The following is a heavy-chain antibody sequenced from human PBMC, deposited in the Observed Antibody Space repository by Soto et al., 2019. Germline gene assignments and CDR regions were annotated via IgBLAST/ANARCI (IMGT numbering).Heavy chain of an antibody. CDR1: GFTFSNYA. CDR2: VSATAGTT. CDR3: AKDRLAGGFDY. D-gene: IGHD3-16*01. J-gene: IGHJ4*02. V-gene: IGHV3-23*01. Sequence: GGSLRLSCAASGFTFSNYAMSWGLQAPGKGLEWVSLVSATAGTTYYTDSVKGRFTISRDNSRNTVYLQMNSLRADDTAVYYCAKDRLAGGFDYWGQGTLVTVSS.